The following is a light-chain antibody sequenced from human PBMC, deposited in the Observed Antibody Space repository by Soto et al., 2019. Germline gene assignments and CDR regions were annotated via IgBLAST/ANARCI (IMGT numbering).Light chain of an antibody. Sequence: EIVMTQSPATLSVSPGERATLSCRASQSVSSNLAWYQQKPRQAPRLLIYGASTRATGIPARFSGSGSGTEFTLTISSLQSEDFAVYYCQQYNNWRTFGQGTKVEIK. CDR1: QSVSSN. J-gene: IGKJ1*01. CDR3: QQYNNWRT. CDR2: GAS. V-gene: IGKV3-15*01.